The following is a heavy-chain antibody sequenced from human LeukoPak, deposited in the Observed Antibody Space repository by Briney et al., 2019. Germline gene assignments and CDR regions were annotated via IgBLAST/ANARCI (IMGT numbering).Heavy chain of an antibody. CDR1: GFTFTSYA. CDR3: AKALGFGYSYGYGGYYFDY. CDR2: MSVSGDTT. Sequence: PGGSLRLSCAASGFTFTSYAMSWVRQAPGKGLEWVSAMSVSGDTTIYADSVKGRFTISRDNSKNTLYLQMNSLRAEDTAVYYCAKALGFGYSYGYGGYYFDYWGQGTLVTVSS. V-gene: IGHV3-23*01. J-gene: IGHJ4*02. D-gene: IGHD5-18*01.